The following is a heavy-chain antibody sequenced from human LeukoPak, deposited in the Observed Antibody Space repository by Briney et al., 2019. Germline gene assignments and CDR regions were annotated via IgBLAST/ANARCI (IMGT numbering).Heavy chain of an antibody. CDR1: GFTFSDYY. D-gene: IGHD2-8*01. V-gene: IGHV3-11*06. CDR2: ISSSSSYI. Sequence: GGSLRLSCAASGFTFSDYYMSWIRQAPGKGLEWVSYISSSSSYIYYADSVKGRFTISRDNAKNSVYLQMNSLRAEDTAVYYCARETYCTNGVCYTLDYWGQGTLVTVSS. J-gene: IGHJ4*02. CDR3: ARETYCTNGVCYTLDY.